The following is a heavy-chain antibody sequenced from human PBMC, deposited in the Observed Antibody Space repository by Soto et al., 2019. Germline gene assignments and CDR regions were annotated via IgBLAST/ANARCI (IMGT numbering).Heavy chain of an antibody. Sequence: SVKVSCKASGGTFSSYAISWVRQAPGQGLEWMGGIIPIFGTANYAQKFQGRVTITADKSTSTAYMELSSLRSEDTAVYYCAYRQRWLQIWDYYGMDVWGQGTTVTVSS. CDR3: AYRQRWLQIWDYYGMDV. CDR2: IIPIFGTA. V-gene: IGHV1-69*06. J-gene: IGHJ6*02. D-gene: IGHD5-12*01. CDR1: GGTFSSYA.